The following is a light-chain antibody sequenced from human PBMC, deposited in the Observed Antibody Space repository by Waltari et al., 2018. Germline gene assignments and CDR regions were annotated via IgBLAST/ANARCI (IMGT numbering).Light chain of an antibody. CDR1: NIGSQG. Sequence: SYVLTQPPSVSVAPGGTAAITCGGDNIGSQGVSWYQQRPGQAPVLVVYDDSDRPSELPERFSGSISGNMATLTVSRVEAGDEADYYCQVWDNSRDLVLIGGGTKLTVL. CDR3: QVWDNSRDLVL. J-gene: IGLJ2*01. CDR2: DDS. V-gene: IGLV3-21*02.